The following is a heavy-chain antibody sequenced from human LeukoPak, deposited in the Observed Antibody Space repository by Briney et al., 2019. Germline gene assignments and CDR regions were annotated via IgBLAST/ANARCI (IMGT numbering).Heavy chain of an antibody. V-gene: IGHV4-39*02. J-gene: IGHJ4*02. Sequence: SETLSLTCTVSGASIRSDSVYWVWIRQPPGKGLEWIVSIYLTGSHNYNPSLKRRLTVSVDTSKNQFSLKLPSVIAADTAVYYCARAGFQSGGWFWYWGQGSLVTVSS. CDR3: ARAGFQSGGWFWY. CDR1: GASIRSDSVY. D-gene: IGHD6-19*01. CDR2: IYLTGSH.